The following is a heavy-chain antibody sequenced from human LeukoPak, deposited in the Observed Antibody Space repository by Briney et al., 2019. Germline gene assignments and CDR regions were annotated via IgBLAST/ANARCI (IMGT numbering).Heavy chain of an antibody. CDR1: GFTFSDYW. J-gene: IGHJ4*02. CDR3: ARLRPYCSGGSCYPDY. Sequence: GGSLRLSCAASGFTFSDYWMHWVRHAPGKGLVWVSRIKSDGTTTNYADSVKGRFTISRDNAKNTLYLQMNSLRAEDTAVYYCARLRPYCSGGSCYPDYWGQGTLVTVSS. V-gene: IGHV3-74*01. D-gene: IGHD2-15*01. CDR2: IKSDGTTT.